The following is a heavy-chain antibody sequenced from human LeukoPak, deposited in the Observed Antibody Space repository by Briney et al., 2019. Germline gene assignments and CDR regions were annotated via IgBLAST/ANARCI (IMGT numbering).Heavy chain of an antibody. CDR2: ISSSGGNT. Sequence: GGSLRLSCSASGFTFSAYAMYWVRQAPGKGLEWVSSISSSGGNTYHADSVKGRFTISRDNAKSSLYLQMNSLRAEDTAVYYCARAGYSMDTEYFQHWGQGTLVTVSS. CDR1: GFTFSAYA. D-gene: IGHD5-18*01. J-gene: IGHJ1*01. CDR3: ARAGYSMDTEYFQH. V-gene: IGHV3-21*01.